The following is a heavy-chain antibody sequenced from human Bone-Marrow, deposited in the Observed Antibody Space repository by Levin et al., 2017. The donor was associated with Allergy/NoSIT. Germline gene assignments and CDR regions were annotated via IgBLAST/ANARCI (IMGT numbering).Heavy chain of an antibody. Sequence: GESLKISCKASGYGFTSYWIAWVRPMPGKGLEWLGLIFPCDSDTKYSPSFQGPVTLSVETPINTAYLQRGSLKASDTATYYCARQSLTIWPTYYYCGMDLWGQGTTVTVSS. CDR1: GYGFTSYW. D-gene: IGHD3-3*01. CDR2: IFPCDSDT. CDR3: ARQSLTIWPTYYYCGMDL. V-gene: IGHV5-51*01. J-gene: IGHJ6*02.